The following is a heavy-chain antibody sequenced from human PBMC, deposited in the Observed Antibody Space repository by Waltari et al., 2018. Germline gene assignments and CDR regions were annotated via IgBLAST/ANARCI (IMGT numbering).Heavy chain of an antibody. J-gene: IGHJ4*02. V-gene: IGHV3-30*01. D-gene: IGHD3-3*01. CDR1: GFTFSSYA. CDR2: ISYDGSNK. CDR3: ARDVWSGGFDY. Sequence: QVQLVESGGGVVQPGRSLRLSCAASGFTFSSYAMHWVRQAPGKGLEWVAVISYDGSNKYYADSVKGRFTIAGDNSKNTLYLQMNSLRAEDTAVYYCARDVWSGGFDYWGQGTLVTVSS.